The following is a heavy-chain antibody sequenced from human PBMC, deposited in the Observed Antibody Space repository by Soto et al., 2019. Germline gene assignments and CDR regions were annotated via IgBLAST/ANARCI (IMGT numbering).Heavy chain of an antibody. V-gene: IGHV1-3*01. D-gene: IGHD3-9*01. J-gene: IGHJ4*02. CDR1: GYTFTSYA. CDR3: SRDPPAVDILTGYYPLLDY. Sequence: ASVKVSCKASGYTFTSYAMHWVRQAPGQRLEWMGWINAGNGNTKYSQKFQGRVTITRDTSASTAYMELSSLSSEDTAVYYCSRDPPAVDILTGYYPLLDYWGQGTLVTVSS. CDR2: INAGNGNT.